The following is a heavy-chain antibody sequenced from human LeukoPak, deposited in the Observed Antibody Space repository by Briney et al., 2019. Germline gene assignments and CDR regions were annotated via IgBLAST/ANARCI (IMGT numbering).Heavy chain of an antibody. J-gene: IGHJ4*02. CDR1: GGSISSYF. D-gene: IGHD3-16*01. V-gene: IGHV4-59*01. Sequence: PSETLSLTCTVSGGSISSYFWSWIRQPPGKGLEWIGYIYYSGSTNYSPSLKSRVTMSVDTSKNQFSLKLSSVTAADTAVYYCARGEFTYDYWGQGTLATISS. CDR3: ARGEFTYDY. CDR2: IYYSGST.